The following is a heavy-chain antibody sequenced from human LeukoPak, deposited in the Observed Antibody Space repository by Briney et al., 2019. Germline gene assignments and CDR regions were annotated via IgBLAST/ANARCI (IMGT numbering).Heavy chain of an antibody. CDR3: ARRAQVERRHSQFDY. CDR2: INPSGGST. CDR1: GYIFTSSY. V-gene: IGHV1-46*01. Sequence: ASVKVSCKASGYIFTSSYIHWVRQASGQGLEWMGMINPSGGSTGYAQKFQGRVTMTRDMSTSTVYMELSSLRSEDTAVFYCARRAQVERRHSQFDYWGQGTLVTVSS. D-gene: IGHD1-1*01. J-gene: IGHJ4*02.